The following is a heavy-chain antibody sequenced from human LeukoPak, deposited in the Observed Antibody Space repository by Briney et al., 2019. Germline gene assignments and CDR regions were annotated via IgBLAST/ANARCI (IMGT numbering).Heavy chain of an antibody. J-gene: IGHJ4*02. CDR2: INPNSGGT. CDR3: AREGMDTVTSY. CDR1: GYNFITIA. V-gene: IGHV1-2*06. Sequence: ASVKVSCKASGYNFITIATSWVRQAPGQGLEWMGRINPNSGGTNYAQKFQGRVTMTRDTSISTLYMDLSRLTSDDTAVYYCAREGMDTVTSYWGQGTLVTVSS. D-gene: IGHD4-17*01.